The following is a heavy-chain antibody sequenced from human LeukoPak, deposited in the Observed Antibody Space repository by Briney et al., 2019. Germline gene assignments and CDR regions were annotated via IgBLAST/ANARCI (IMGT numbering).Heavy chain of an antibody. CDR3: ARDWAQIQLWPYYYMDV. CDR1: GYTFTSYG. V-gene: IGHV1-18*01. CDR2: ISAYNGNT. D-gene: IGHD5-18*01. Sequence: GASVKVSCKASGYTFTSYGISWVRQAPGQGLEWMGWISAYNGNTNHAQKLQGRVTMTTDTSTSTAYMELRSLRSDDTAVYYCARDWAQIQLWPYYYMDVWGKGTTVTISS. J-gene: IGHJ6*03.